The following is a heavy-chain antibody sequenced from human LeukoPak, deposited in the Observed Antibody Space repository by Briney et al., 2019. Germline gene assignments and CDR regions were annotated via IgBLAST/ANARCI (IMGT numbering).Heavy chain of an antibody. V-gene: IGHV3-21*01. CDR1: GFTFSSYS. Sequence: GGSLRLSCAASGFTFSSYSMNWVRQAPGKGLEWVSSISSSSSYIYYADSVKGRFTISRDNAKNSLYLQMNSLRAEDTAVYYCAEIGGGDAFDIWGQGTMVTVSS. CDR2: ISSSSSYI. J-gene: IGHJ3*02. D-gene: IGHD3-16*01. CDR3: AEIGGGDAFDI.